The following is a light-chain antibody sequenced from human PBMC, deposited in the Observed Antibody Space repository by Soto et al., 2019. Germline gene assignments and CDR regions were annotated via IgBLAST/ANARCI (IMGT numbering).Light chain of an antibody. CDR2: STT. V-gene: IGLV7-43*01. Sequence: QTVVTQEPSLTVYPGGTGTLTCASSTGPVTSDYYPNWFQQKPGQAPRALTYSTTKKHSWTPARFSGSLLGGKAALTLSGVQPEDEADYYCLLYYGAAVVFGGGTKVTVL. J-gene: IGLJ2*01. CDR3: LLYYGAAVV. CDR1: TGPVTSDYY.